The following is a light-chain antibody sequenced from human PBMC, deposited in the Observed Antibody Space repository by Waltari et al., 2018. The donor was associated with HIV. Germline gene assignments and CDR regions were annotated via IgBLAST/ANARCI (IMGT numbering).Light chain of an antibody. Sequence: QSALTQPPSVSGAPGQSVTISCSGSNSNIGAGFDVHWYQQVPGTAPRLLIYDNNNRPSGFPDRFSGSKSGTSASLAINVLQSEDEADYYCQSYDSRLSGSVVFGGGTKVTVL. V-gene: IGLV1-40*01. CDR1: NSNIGAGFD. J-gene: IGLJ2*01. CDR2: DNN. CDR3: QSYDSRLSGSVV.